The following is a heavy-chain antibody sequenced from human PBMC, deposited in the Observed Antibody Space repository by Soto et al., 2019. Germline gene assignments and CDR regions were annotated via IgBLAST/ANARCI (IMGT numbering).Heavy chain of an antibody. Sequence: PSETPSLTCTVPDGSISSCCYYWSWIRQHPGKGLEWIGYIYYSGSTYYNPSLKSRVTISVDTSKNQFSLKLSSVTAADTAVYYCARDPTPWGQGTLVTVSS. V-gene: IGHV4-31*03. CDR1: DGSISSCCYY. J-gene: IGHJ5*02. CDR2: IYYSGST. CDR3: ARDPTP.